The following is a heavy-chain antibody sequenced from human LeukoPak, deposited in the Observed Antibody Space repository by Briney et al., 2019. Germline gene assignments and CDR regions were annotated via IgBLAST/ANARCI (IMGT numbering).Heavy chain of an antibody. CDR2: ISYDGSNK. CDR3: ASGCRSSGSTSCYPF. D-gene: IGHD2-2*01. V-gene: IGHV3-30-3*01. J-gene: IGHJ4*02. Sequence: PGRSLRLSCAASGFTFSSYAMHWVRQAPGKGLEWVAVISYDGSNKYYADSVKGRFTISRDNSKNTLYLQMNSLGAEDTAVYYCASGCRSSGSTSCYPFWGQGTLVTVSS. CDR1: GFTFSSYA.